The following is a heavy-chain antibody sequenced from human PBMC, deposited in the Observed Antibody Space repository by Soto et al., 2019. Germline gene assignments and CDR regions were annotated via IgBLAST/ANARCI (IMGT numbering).Heavy chain of an antibody. J-gene: IGHJ4*02. Sequence: GGSLRLSCAASGFTFSAYAFHWVRQAPGKGLEWLSVISYDGRETHYADSVEGRFIISRDSSKKTAYLQMNSLRGDDTAVYFCATDPVAVTGSFIDSWGQGTLVTVSS. CDR2: ISYDGRET. D-gene: IGHD2-21*02. V-gene: IGHV3-30-3*01. CDR3: ATDPVAVTGSFIDS. CDR1: GFTFSAYA.